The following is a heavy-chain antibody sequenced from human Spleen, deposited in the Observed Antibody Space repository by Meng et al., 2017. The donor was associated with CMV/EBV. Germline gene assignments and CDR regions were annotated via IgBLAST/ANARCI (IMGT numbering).Heavy chain of an antibody. J-gene: IGHJ4*02. V-gene: IGHV3-30*02. D-gene: IGHD4-17*01. CDR3: AKDHRATVDY. CDR2: IRYDGSNK. Sequence: GGSLRLSCAASGFTFSNAWMSWVRQAPGKGLEWVAFIRYDGSNKYYADSVKGRFTISRDNSKNTLYLQMNSLRAEDTAVYYCAKDHRATVDYWGQGTLVTVSS. CDR1: GFTFSNAW.